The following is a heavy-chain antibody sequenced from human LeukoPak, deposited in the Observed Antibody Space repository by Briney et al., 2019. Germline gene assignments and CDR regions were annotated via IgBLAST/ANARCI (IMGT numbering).Heavy chain of an antibody. CDR1: GYTFTSYD. J-gene: IGHJ5*02. Sequence: ASVKVSCKASGYTFTSYDINWVRQATGQGLEWMGWMNPNSGNTGYAQKFQGRVTMTRNTSISTACMELSSLRSEDTAVYYCARSTTSLTMENWFDPWGQGTLVTVSS. V-gene: IGHV1-8*01. CDR2: MNPNSGNT. D-gene: IGHD3-10*01. CDR3: ARSTTSLTMENWFDP.